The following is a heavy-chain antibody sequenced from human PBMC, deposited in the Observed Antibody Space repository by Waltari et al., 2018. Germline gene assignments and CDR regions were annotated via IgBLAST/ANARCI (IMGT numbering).Heavy chain of an antibody. CDR2: IYSGGST. CDR3: ARATPILYRGAFDI. J-gene: IGHJ3*02. V-gene: IGHV3-53*01. CDR1: GFTVSSNY. Sequence: EVQLVESGGGLIQPGGSLRLSCAASGFTVSSNYMSWVRQAPGKGLEWVSVIYSGGSTYYADSVKGRFTISRDNSKNTLYLQMNSLRAEDTAVYYCARATPILYRGAFDIWGQGTMVIVSS. D-gene: IGHD3-16*01.